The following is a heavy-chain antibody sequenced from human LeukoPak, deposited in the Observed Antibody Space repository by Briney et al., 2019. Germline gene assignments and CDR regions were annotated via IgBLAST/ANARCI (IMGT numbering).Heavy chain of an antibody. CDR2: IYYSGSP. CDR3: ASADSSGYASFDY. V-gene: IGHV4-59*01. D-gene: IGHD3-22*01. CDR1: GGSISSYY. J-gene: IGHJ4*02. Sequence: SETLSLTCTVSGGSISSYYWSWIRQPPGKGLEWIGYIYYSGSPNYNTSLKSRATKSVDTSKNQFSLKLSSVSAADTAVYYCASADSSGYASFDYWGQGTLVTVSS.